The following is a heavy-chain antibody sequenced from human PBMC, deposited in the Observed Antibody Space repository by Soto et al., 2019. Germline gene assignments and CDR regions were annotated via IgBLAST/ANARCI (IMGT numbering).Heavy chain of an antibody. D-gene: IGHD5-18*01. V-gene: IGHV3-23*01. CDR1: GFTFSSYA. CDR2: ISGSGGST. Sequence: EVQLLESGGGLVQPGGSLRLSCAASGFTFSSYAMSWVRQAPGKGLEWVSAISGSGGSTYCADSVKGRFTISRDNSINTLYLQMNSLRAEDTAVYYCAKDRATQLWPNSLPTEIDYWVQGMLVTVSS. CDR3: AKDRATQLWPNSLPTEIDY. J-gene: IGHJ4*02.